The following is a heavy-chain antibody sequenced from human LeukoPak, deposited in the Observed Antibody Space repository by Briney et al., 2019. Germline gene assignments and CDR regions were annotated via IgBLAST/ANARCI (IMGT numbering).Heavy chain of an antibody. D-gene: IGHD6-13*01. CDR3: ARLVAAAGTSD. Sequence: PGGSLRLSCAASGFTFSSYSMNWVCQAPGKGLEWVSSISGSSSYIYYADSVKGRFTISRDNAKNSLYLQMNSLRAEDTAVYYCARLVAAAGTSDWGQGTLVTVSS. CDR2: ISGSSSYI. V-gene: IGHV3-21*01. J-gene: IGHJ4*02. CDR1: GFTFSSYS.